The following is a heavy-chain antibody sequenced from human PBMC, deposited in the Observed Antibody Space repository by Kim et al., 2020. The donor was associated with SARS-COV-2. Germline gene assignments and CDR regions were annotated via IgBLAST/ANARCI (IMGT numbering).Heavy chain of an antibody. Sequence: GTTEYPASVKGGYTISRDDSQRIAFLQMNSLKTEDTAVYYCTRGRIETDYWGQGTLVTVSS. J-gene: IGHJ4*02. CDR3: TRGRIETDY. CDR2: GTT. D-gene: IGHD2-21*01. V-gene: IGHV3-49*02.